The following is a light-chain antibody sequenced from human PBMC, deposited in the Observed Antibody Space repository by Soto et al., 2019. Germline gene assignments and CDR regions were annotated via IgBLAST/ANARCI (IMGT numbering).Light chain of an antibody. J-gene: IGLJ3*02. Sequence: QSALTQPRSVSGSPGQAVTISCTGTSSDVGAYNYVSWYQQHPGKAPKVMIYEVSNRPSGVSNRFSGSKSGNTASLTISGLQAEDEADYYCSSHTSSTTWVFGGGTKVTVL. V-gene: IGLV2-14*01. CDR1: SSDVGAYNY. CDR3: SSHTSSTTWV. CDR2: EVS.